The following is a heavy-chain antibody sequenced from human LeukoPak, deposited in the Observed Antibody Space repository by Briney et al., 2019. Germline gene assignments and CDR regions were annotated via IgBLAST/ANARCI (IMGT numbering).Heavy chain of an antibody. J-gene: IGHJ4*02. D-gene: IGHD3-22*01. CDR3: ATSYDSSGYYNS. V-gene: IGHV3-11*04. CDR2: ISNSGNTI. Sequence: GGSLRLSCAASGFTFSDYYMSWIRQAPGKGREWVSYISNSGNTIYYADSVKGRFTISRDNDKNSLYLQMNSLRAEDTAVYYCATSYDSSGYYNSWGQGTLVTVSS. CDR1: GFTFSDYY.